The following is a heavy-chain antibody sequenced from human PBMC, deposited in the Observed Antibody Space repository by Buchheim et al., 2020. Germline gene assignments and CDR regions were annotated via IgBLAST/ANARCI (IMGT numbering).Heavy chain of an antibody. CDR2: ISGSGGST. D-gene: IGHD3-3*01. CDR1: GFTFSSYA. Sequence: EVQLLESGGGLVQPGGSLRLSCAASGFTFSSYAMSWVRQAPGKGLEWVSAISGSGGSTYYADSVKGRFTISRDNSKNTLELQMNSLRAEDTAVYYCANMPDFWSGYYSPLAAYWGQGTL. V-gene: IGHV3-23*01. CDR3: ANMPDFWSGYYSPLAAY. J-gene: IGHJ4*02.